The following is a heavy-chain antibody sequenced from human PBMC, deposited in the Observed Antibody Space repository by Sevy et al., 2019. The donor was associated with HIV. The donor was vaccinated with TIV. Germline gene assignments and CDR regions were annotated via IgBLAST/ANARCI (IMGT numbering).Heavy chain of an antibody. CDR3: ARDGRRTTVTPGWYYGMDV. D-gene: IGHD4-4*01. V-gene: IGHV3-30*04. CDR2: ISYDGSNK. J-gene: IGHJ6*02. CDR1: GFTFSSYA. Sequence: GGSLRLSCAASGFTFSSYAMHWVRQAPGKGLEWVAVISYDGSNKNYADSVKGRFTISRDNSKNTLYLQMNSLRAEDTAVYDCARDGRRTTVTPGWYYGMDVWGQGTTVTVSS.